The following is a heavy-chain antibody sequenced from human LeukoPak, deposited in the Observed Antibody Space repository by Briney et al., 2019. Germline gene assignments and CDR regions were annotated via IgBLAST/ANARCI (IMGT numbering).Heavy chain of an antibody. CDR1: VGSTSVHN. CDR2: IYYSGST. D-gene: IGHD6-13*01. CDR3: ARGREIAAAEPTFDY. J-gene: IGHJ4*02. V-gene: IGHV4-59*11. Sequence: PSETLSLTCTLSVGSTSVHNCSGIRHPPQKGQGWIGYIYYSGSTNYNPSLKSRVTISVDTSKNQFSLKLSSVTAADTAVYYCARGREIAAAEPTFDYWGQGTLVTVSS.